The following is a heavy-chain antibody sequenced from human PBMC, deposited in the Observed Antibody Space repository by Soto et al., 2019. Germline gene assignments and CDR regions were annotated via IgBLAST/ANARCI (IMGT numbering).Heavy chain of an antibody. CDR2: IYYTGST. D-gene: IGHD3-16*01. CDR3: ARPMLNGPQATTDAFDI. Sequence: SETLSLTCTVSGGSISPDYWSWIRQPPGKGLEWIGYIYYTGSTKWNPSLKSRVTISVDTSKNQFSLKLTSVTAADTAVYYCARPMLNGPQATTDAFDIWGQGTMVTVS. CDR1: GGSISPDY. J-gene: IGHJ3*02. V-gene: IGHV4-59*08.